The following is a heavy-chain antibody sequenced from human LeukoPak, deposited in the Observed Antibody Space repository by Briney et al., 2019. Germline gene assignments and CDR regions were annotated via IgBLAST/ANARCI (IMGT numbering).Heavy chain of an antibody. J-gene: IGHJ4*02. V-gene: IGHV3-30*18. CDR2: ISYDGSNK. D-gene: IGHD4-17*01. CDR1: GFTFSSYG. CDR3: AKDRWDSTTTFDY. Sequence: PGGSLRLSCAASGFTFSSYGMHWVRQAPGKGLEWVAVISYDGSNKYYADSVKGRFTISRDNSKNTLYLQMNSLRAEDTAVYYCAKDRWDSTTTFDYWGQGTLVTVSS.